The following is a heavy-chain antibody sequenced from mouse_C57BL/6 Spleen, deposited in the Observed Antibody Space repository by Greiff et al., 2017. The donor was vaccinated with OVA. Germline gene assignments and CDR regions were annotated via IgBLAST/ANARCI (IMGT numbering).Heavy chain of an antibody. CDR2: INPNNGGT. D-gene: IGHD2-10*02. CDR1: GYTFTDYY. CDR3: ARARYGNPFYAMDY. Sequence: VQLKQSGPELVKPGASVKISCKASGYTFTDYYMNWVKQSHGKSLEWIGDINPNNGGTSYNQKFKGKATLTVDKSSSTAYMELRSLTSEDSAVYYCARARYGNPFYAMDYWGQGTSVTVSS. V-gene: IGHV1-26*01. J-gene: IGHJ4*01.